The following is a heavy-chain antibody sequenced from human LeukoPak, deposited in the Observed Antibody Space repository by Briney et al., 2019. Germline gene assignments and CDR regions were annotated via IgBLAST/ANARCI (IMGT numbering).Heavy chain of an antibody. D-gene: IGHD6-19*01. V-gene: IGHV1-8*03. CDR2: MNPNSGNT. Sequence: ASVKVSCKASGYTFTSYYMHWVRQATGQGLEWMGWMNPNSGNTGYAQKFQGRVTITRNTSISTAYMELRSLRSDDTAVYYCAREVRVAASRNPGGCYGYWGQGTLVTVSS. CDR3: AREVRVAASRNPGGCYGY. CDR1: GYTFTSYY. J-gene: IGHJ4*02.